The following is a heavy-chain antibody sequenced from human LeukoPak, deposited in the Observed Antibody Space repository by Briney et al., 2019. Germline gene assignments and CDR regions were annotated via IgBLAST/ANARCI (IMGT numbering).Heavy chain of an antibody. CDR2: ISGSGGST. CDR1: GFTFSSYA. V-gene: IGHV3-23*01. CDR3: AKDGSDSSGYGDFDY. Sequence: GGSLRLSCAASGFTFSSYAMSWVRQAPGKGLEWVSAISGSGGSTYYADSVKGRFTISRDNAKNSLCLQMNSLRAEDTALYYCAKDGSDSSGYGDFDYWGQGTLVTVSS. J-gene: IGHJ4*02. D-gene: IGHD3-22*01.